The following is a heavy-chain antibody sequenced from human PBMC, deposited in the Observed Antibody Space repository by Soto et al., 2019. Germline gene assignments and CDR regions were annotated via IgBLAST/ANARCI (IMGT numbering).Heavy chain of an antibody. Sequence: SVKVSCKASGFTFTSSAVQWVRQARGQRLEWTGWIVVGSGNTNYAQKFQERVTITRDMSTSTAYMELSSLRSEDTAVYYCAAWEGYCSGGSCKPFDYWGQGTLVTVSS. V-gene: IGHV1-58*01. J-gene: IGHJ4*02. CDR2: IVVGSGNT. CDR1: GFTFTSSA. D-gene: IGHD2-15*01. CDR3: AAWEGYCSGGSCKPFDY.